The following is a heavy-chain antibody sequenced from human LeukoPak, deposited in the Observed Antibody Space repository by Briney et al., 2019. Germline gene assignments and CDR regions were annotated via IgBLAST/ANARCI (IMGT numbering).Heavy chain of an antibody. Sequence: SETLSLTCAVCGGFFSGYYWRWIRQPPGKALEWVGEINHSGSTNYNPSLKSRVTISVDTSKNQFSLKLSSVTAADTAVYYCARGVRYYDSSGYYYVKRPFDYWGQGTLVTVSS. CDR1: GGFFSGYY. CDR3: ARGVRYYDSSGYYYVKRPFDY. D-gene: IGHD3-22*01. CDR2: INHSGST. J-gene: IGHJ4*02. V-gene: IGHV4-34*01.